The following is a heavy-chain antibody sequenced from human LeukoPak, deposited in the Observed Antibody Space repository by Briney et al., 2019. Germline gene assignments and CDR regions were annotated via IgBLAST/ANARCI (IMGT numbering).Heavy chain of an antibody. CDR1: GGSISSYY. CDR3: ARHRGYGDPENFDY. CDR2: IYYSGST. V-gene: IGHV4-59*08. Sequence: PSETLSLTCTVSGGSISSYYWSWIRQPPGEGLEWIGYIYYSGSTNYNPSLKSRVTISVDTSKNQFSLKLSSVTAADTAVYYCARHRGYGDPENFDYWGQGTLVTVSS. J-gene: IGHJ4*02. D-gene: IGHD4-17*01.